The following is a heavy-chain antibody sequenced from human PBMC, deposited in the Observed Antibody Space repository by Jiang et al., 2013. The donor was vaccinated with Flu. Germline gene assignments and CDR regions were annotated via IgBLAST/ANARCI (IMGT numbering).Heavy chain of an antibody. D-gene: IGHD5-18*01. J-gene: IGHJ4*02. Sequence: SVKVSCKASGYTFTSYGISWVRQAPGQGLEWMGWISRHNGNTNYAQKLQGRVTMTTDTSTSTAYMELRSLKSDDTAVYFCARDSGYNYGPFDYWGQGTLVTVSS. CDR1: GYTFTSYG. CDR3: ARDSGYNYGPFDY. V-gene: IGHV1-18*01. CDR2: ISRHNGNT.